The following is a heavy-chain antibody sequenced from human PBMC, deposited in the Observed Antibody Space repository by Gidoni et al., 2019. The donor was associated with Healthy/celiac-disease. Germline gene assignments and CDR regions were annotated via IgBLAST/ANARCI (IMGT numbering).Heavy chain of an antibody. V-gene: IGHV1-69*01. J-gene: IGHJ4*02. D-gene: IGHD3-22*01. CDR2: IIPIFGTG. CDR3: ARTTYYYDSSGYYFDY. Sequence: QVQLVQSGAEVKKPGSSVKVSCKASGGTFSSYAISWVRQAPGQGLEWMGGIIPIFGTGNYAQKFQGRVTITADESTSTAYMELSSLRSEDTAVYYRARTTYYYDSSGYYFDYWGQGTLVTVSS. CDR1: GGTFSSYA.